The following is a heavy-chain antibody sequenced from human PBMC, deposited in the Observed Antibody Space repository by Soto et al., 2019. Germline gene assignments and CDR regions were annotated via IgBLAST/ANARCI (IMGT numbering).Heavy chain of an antibody. CDR3: AKSILYCGGGSCYGTDYYYGMDV. J-gene: IGHJ6*02. V-gene: IGHV3-23*01. D-gene: IGHD2-15*01. CDR2: ITGSGGST. CDR1: GFTFSTYA. Sequence: GSLRLSCAGTGFTFSTYAMSWVRQAPGKGLEWVSAITGSGGSTYYADSVKGRFTISRDNSKNTLYVQMNSLSAEDTAVYYCAKSILYCGGGSCYGTDYYYGMDVWGQGTTVTVSS.